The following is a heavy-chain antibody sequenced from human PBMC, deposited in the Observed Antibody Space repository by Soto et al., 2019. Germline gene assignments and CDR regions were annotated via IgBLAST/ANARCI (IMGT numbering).Heavy chain of an antibody. D-gene: IGHD3-16*02. Sequence: QVQLQESGPGLVKPSETLTLTCTVSRGSLSNYFWTWIRQPPGRGLEWIGYISYSGNTNYNASLKSRLAISVDASTNQFALRWSSVTAADTAVYYCARMRGFGAVSPYFDHWGQGALVTVSS. CDR3: ARMRGFGAVSPYFDH. CDR2: ISYSGNT. CDR1: RGSLSNYF. J-gene: IGHJ4*02. V-gene: IGHV4-59*01.